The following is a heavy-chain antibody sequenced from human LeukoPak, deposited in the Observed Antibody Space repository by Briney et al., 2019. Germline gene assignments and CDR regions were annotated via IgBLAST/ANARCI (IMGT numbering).Heavy chain of an antibody. V-gene: IGHV4-30-2*01. CDR2: IYHSGST. Sequence: PSETLSLTCAVSGGSISSGGYSWSWIRQPPGKGLEWIGYIYHSGSTYYNPSLKSRVTISVDRSKNQFSLKLSSVTAADTAVYYCARMPGKYYFDYWGRGTLVTVSS. J-gene: IGHJ4*02. CDR3: ARMPGKYYFDY. D-gene: IGHD2-2*01. CDR1: GGSISSGGYS.